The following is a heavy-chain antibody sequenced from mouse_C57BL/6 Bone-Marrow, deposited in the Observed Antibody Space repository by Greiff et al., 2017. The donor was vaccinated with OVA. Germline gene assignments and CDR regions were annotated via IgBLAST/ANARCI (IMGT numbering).Heavy chain of an antibody. CDR3: VAITTVVATDFDY. V-gene: IGHV1-76*01. CDR1: GYTFTDYY. Sequence: QVQLQQSGAELVRPGASVKLSCKASGYTFTDYYINWVKQRPGQGLEWIARIYPGSGNTYYNEKFKGKATLTAEKASSTAYMQLSSLTSKDSAVYFCVAITTVVATDFDYWGQGTTLTVSS. J-gene: IGHJ2*01. CDR2: IYPGSGNT. D-gene: IGHD1-1*01.